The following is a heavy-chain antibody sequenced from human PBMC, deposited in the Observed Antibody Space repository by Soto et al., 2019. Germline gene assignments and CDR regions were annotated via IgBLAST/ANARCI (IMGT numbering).Heavy chain of an antibody. CDR1: GYKFTSYW. Sequence: GESLKISCKGSGYKFTSYWITWVRQMPGKGLEWMGRIDPSDSSTNYSPSFQGHVTIPADKSITTAYLQWSSLGASDTAMYYCARQIYDSDTGPNFQYYFDSWGQGTPVTVSS. CDR2: IDPSDSST. D-gene: IGHD3-22*01. V-gene: IGHV5-10-1*01. J-gene: IGHJ4*02. CDR3: ARQIYDSDTGPNFQYYFDS.